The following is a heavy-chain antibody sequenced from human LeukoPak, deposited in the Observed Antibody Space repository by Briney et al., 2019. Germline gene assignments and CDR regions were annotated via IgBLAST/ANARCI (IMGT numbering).Heavy chain of an antibody. CDR2: ISSNGGST. J-gene: IGHJ4*02. CDR1: GFTFSSYA. V-gene: IGHV3-64*01. Sequence: GGSLRLSCAASGFTFSSYAMHWVRQAPGKGLEYVSAISSNGGSTYYANSVKGRFTISRDNSKNTLYLQMGSLRAEDMAVYYCARSVVVTANLDYWGQGTLVIVSS. CDR3: ARSVVVTANLDY. D-gene: IGHD2-21*02.